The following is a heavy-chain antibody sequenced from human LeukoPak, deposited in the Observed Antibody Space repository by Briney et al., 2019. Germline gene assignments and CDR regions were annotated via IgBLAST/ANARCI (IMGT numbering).Heavy chain of an antibody. CDR3: AKDESVSSGSFDY. V-gene: IGHV3-30*02. D-gene: IGHD3-22*01. J-gene: IGHJ4*02. CDR2: ITYDGSNK. Sequence: GSLRLSCAASGFTFSSCGMHWVRQPPGKGLEWVSFITYDGSNKRYIDSVKGRFTISRDNSKNTLSLQMNNLRVEDTGVYYCAKDESVSSGSFDYWGQGTLVAVSS. CDR1: GFTFSSCG.